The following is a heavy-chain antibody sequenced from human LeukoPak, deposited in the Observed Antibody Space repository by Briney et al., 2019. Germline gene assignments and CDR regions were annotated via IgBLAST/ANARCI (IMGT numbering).Heavy chain of an antibody. CDR3: ARAITTRYSSGWYSVDY. D-gene: IGHD6-19*01. CDR1: GDSVSSNSAA. J-gene: IGHJ4*02. Sequence: SQTLSLTCAISGDSVSSNSAAWNWIRQSPSRGLAWLGRTYYRSKWYNDYAVSVKSRITINPDTSKNQFSLQLNSVTPEDTAVYYCARAITTRYSSGWYSVDYWGQGTLVTVSS. CDR2: TYYRSKWYN. V-gene: IGHV6-1*01.